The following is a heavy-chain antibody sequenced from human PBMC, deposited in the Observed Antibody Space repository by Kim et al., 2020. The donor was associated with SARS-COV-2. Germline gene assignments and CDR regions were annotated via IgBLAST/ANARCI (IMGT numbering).Heavy chain of an antibody. Sequence: ASVKVFCKVSGYTLTELSMHWVRQAPGKGLEWMGGFDPEDGETIYAQKFQGRVTMTEDTSTDTAYMELSSLRSEDTAVYYCATSPAVAGTSYYYYYGMDVWGQGTTVTVSS. CDR1: GYTLTELS. CDR2: FDPEDGET. CDR3: ATSPAVAGTSYYYYYGMDV. D-gene: IGHD6-19*01. J-gene: IGHJ6*02. V-gene: IGHV1-24*01.